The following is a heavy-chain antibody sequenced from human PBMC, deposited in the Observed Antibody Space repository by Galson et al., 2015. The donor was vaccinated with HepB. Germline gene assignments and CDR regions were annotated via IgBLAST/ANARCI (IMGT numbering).Heavy chain of an antibody. CDR1: GFPFSTYT. D-gene: IGHD6-6*01. CDR3: AKDRNSTSPGTYGMDV. V-gene: IGHV3-23*01. Sequence: LRLSCAASGFPFSTYTMSWVRQAPGKGLEWVSAISGSGGTIYYADSVRGRFTISRDNTKRTLYLQMNRLRGEDTALYYCAKDRNSTSPGTYGMDVWGQGTTVTVFS. CDR2: ISGSGGTI. J-gene: IGHJ6*02.